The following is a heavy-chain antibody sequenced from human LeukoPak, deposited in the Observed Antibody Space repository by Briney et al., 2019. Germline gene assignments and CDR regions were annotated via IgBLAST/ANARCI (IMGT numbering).Heavy chain of an antibody. J-gene: IGHJ4*02. D-gene: IGHD3-9*01. CDR1: GFTFSSYS. Sequence: PGGSLRLPCAASGFTFSSYSMNWVRQAPGKGLEWVSSISSSYIYYADSVKGRFTISRDNAKNSLYLQMNSLRAEDTAVYYCARDRSSYDILTGYYNPRFDYWGQGTLVTVSS. V-gene: IGHV3-21*01. CDR2: ISSSYI. CDR3: ARDRSSYDILTGYYNPRFDY.